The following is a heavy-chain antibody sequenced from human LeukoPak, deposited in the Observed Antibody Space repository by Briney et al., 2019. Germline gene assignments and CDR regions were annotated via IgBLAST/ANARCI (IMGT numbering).Heavy chain of an antibody. D-gene: IGHD6-19*01. Sequence: ASVKVSCKASGGTFSSYAISWVRQAPGQGLEWMGGIIPIFGTANYAQKFQGRVTITTDESTSTAYMELSSLRSEDTAVYYCARGYDSSGWYDYWGQGTLVTVSS. J-gene: IGHJ4*02. V-gene: IGHV1-69*05. CDR1: GGTFSSYA. CDR2: IIPIFGTA. CDR3: ARGYDSSGWYDY.